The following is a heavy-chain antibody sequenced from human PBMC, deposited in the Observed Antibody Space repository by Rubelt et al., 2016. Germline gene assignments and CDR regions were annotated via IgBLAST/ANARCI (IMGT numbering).Heavy chain of an antibody. V-gene: IGHV1-69*04. J-gene: IGHJ4*02. CDR2: IIPILGIA. D-gene: IGHD2-15*01. Sequence: LVQSGAEVKKPGSSVKVSCKASGGTFSSYAISWVRQAPGQGLEWMGRIIPILGIANYAQKFQGRVTITADKSTSTAYMELSSLRSEDTAVYYCATVSCSGGSCCSLSLGYWGQGTLVTVSS. CDR1: GGTFSSYA. CDR3: ATVSCSGGSCCSLSLGY.